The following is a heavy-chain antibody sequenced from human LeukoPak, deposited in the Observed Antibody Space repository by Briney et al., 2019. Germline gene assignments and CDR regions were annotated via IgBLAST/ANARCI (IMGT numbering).Heavy chain of an antibody. CDR2: MHNGVHT. Sequence: SETLSLTCTVPGDSISSYYWSWIRRSPGRGLEWIAYMHNGVHTNYNPSLKSRVTISGDTSKNQFSLKLTSVTAADTAVYFCAATIKRDYGDTVLNYWGQGTLVTVSS. V-gene: IGHV4-59*01. D-gene: IGHD4/OR15-4a*01. CDR3: AATIKRDYGDTVLNY. CDR1: GDSISSYY. J-gene: IGHJ4*02.